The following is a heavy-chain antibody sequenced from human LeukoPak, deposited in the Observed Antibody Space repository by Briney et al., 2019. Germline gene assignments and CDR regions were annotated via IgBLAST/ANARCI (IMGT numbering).Heavy chain of an antibody. CDR2: ISGSGGST. V-gene: IGHV3-23*01. CDR1: GFTFSSYA. D-gene: IGHD3-16*02. Sequence: PGGSLRLSCAASGFTFSSYAMSWVRQAPGKGLEWASAISGSGGSTYYADSVKGRFTISRDNSKNTLYLQMNSLRAEDTAVYYCAKEVDMITFGGVIVNYFDYWGQGTLVTVSS. J-gene: IGHJ4*02. CDR3: AKEVDMITFGGVIVNYFDY.